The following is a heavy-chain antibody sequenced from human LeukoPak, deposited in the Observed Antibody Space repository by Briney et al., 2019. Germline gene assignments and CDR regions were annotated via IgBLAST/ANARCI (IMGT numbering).Heavy chain of an antibody. CDR3: ARQNTPHGNFDY. CDR2: IGVAANT. V-gene: IGHV3-13*01. CDR1: GLTFSSYD. J-gene: IGHJ4*02. D-gene: IGHD1-26*01. Sequence: GGSLRLSCAASGLTFSSYDMHWVRQATGKGLEWVSAIGVAANTFYSGSVKGRFTISRENAKNSLYLLMTSLRAEDTAVYYCARQNTPHGNFDYWGQRILVTVSS.